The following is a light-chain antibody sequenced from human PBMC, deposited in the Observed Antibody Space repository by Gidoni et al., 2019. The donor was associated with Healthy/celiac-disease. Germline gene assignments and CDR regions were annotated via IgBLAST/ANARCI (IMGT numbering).Light chain of an antibody. CDR1: QSVSSY. V-gene: IGKV3-11*01. CDR2: DAS. J-gene: IGKJ5*01. CDR3: QQRSNWPPIT. Sequence: EIVLTQSPATLSLSPGERATLSCRASQSVSSYLAGYQQKPGQAPRLLIYDASNRATGLPARFSGSGSGTDFTLTISSLEPEDSAVYYCQQRSNWPPITFGQGTRLEIK.